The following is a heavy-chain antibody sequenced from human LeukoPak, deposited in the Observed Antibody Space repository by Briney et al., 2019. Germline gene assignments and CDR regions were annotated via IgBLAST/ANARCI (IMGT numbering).Heavy chain of an antibody. CDR2: IWYDGSNK. CDR1: GFTFSSYG. D-gene: IGHD1-26*01. V-gene: IGHV3-33*06. CDR3: AKTYSGSYPYYFDY. Sequence: GRSLRLSCAASGFTFSSYGMHWVRLAPGKGMEWVAVIWYDGSNKYYADSMNGRFTNSRDNSKNTLYLQMNSLRAEDTAVYYCAKTYSGSYPYYFDYWGQGTLVTVSS. J-gene: IGHJ4*02.